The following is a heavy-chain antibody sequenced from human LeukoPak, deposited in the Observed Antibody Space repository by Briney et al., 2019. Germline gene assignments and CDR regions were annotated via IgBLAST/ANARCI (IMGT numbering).Heavy chain of an antibody. D-gene: IGHD1-1*01. Sequence: GASVKVSCKASGYTFTGYYMHWVRQAPGQGLEWMGWINPNSGGTNYAQKLQGRVTMTRDTSISTAYMELSRLRSDDTAVYYCAREGVDWNHSVYYFDYWGQGTLVTVSS. CDR2: INPNSGGT. CDR1: GYTFTGYY. CDR3: AREGVDWNHSVYYFDY. V-gene: IGHV1-2*02. J-gene: IGHJ4*02.